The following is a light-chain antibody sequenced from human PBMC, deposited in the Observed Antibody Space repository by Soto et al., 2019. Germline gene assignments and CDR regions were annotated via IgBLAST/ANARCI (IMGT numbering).Light chain of an antibody. CDR2: GAS. V-gene: IGKV3-15*01. Sequence: EIVMTQSPATLSVSPGERATLSCRASQSVSSNLAWYQQKPGQAPRLLIYGASTRATGIPARFSGSGSGTEFTLTISSLQSGDFAVYYCQQYNNWPRTLGQGTKVDIK. J-gene: IGKJ1*01. CDR3: QQYNNWPRT. CDR1: QSVSSN.